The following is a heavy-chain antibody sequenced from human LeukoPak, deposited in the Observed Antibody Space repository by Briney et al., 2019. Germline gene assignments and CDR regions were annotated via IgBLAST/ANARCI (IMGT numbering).Heavy chain of an antibody. J-gene: IGHJ6*02. V-gene: IGHV1-69*13. CDR1: GGTFSSYA. Sequence: SVKVSCKASGGTFSSYAISWVRQAPGQGLEWMGGIIPIFGTANYAQKFQGRVTITADESTSTAYMELSSLRSEDTAVYYCARTIVVVVAATIDYYYGMDVWAKGPRSPSP. D-gene: IGHD2-15*01. CDR2: IIPIFGTA. CDR3: ARTIVVVVAATIDYYYGMDV.